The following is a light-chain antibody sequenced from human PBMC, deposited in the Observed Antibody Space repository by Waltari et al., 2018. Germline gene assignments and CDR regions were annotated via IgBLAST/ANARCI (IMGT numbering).Light chain of an antibody. CDR2: GAS. V-gene: IGKV1-39*01. CDR1: QSISTS. J-gene: IGKJ1*01. CDR3: QQSYSTWT. Sequence: DIQLTQSPSSLSASIGDRVIITCRASQSISTSLNWYQQKPGKAPKVLIYGASSLQSGVPSRFSGSGSGTDFTLTISSLQPEDFATYYCQQSYSTWTFGLRTKVEIK.